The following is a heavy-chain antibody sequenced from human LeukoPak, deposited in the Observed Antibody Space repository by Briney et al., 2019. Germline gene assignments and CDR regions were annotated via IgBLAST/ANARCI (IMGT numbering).Heavy chain of an antibody. Sequence: SGPTLVKPTQPLTLTCTFSGFSLSTSGVGVGWIRQPPGKALEWLALIYWNDDKRYSPSLKSRLTITKDTSKNQVVLTMTNMDPVDTATYYCATGDKAFDYWGQGTLVTVSS. CDR1: GFSLSTSGVG. CDR3: ATGDKAFDY. V-gene: IGHV2-5*01. J-gene: IGHJ4*02. D-gene: IGHD3-16*01. CDR2: IYWNDDK.